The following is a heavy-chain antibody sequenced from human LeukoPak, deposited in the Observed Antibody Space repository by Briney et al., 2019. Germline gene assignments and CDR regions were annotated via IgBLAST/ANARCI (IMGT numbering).Heavy chain of an antibody. D-gene: IGHD2-15*01. J-gene: IGHJ4*02. CDR2: IYYSGST. CDR1: GGSISSGGYY. V-gene: IGHV4-31*03. CDR3: ARCQDREDYFDY. Sequence: PSQTLSLTCTVSGGSISSGGYYWSWIRQHPGKGLEWIGYIYYSGSTYYNPSLKSRVTISVDTSKNQFSLKLSSVTAADTAVYYCARCQDREDYFDYWGQGTLVTVSP.